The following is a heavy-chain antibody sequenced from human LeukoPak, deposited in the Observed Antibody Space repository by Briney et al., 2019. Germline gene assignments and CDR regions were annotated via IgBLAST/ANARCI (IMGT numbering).Heavy chain of an antibody. V-gene: IGHV3-23*01. CDR2: ISGSGGST. CDR3: ARVCGGDCRNDAFDI. D-gene: IGHD2-21*02. J-gene: IGHJ3*02. CDR1: GFTFSSYA. Sequence: PGGSLRLSCAASGFTFSSYAMSWVRQAPGKGLEWVSAISGSGGSTYYADSVKGRFTISRDNSKNTLYLQMNSLRAEDTAVYYCARVCGGDCRNDAFDIWDQGTMVTVSS.